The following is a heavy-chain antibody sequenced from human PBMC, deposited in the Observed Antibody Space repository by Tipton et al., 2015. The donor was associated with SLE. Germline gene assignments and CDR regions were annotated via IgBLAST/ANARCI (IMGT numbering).Heavy chain of an antibody. V-gene: IGHV4-38-2*02. D-gene: IGHD2-8*02. CDR2: IYHSGST. CDR1: GYSIGSGYY. CDR3: ARDVGGYNTGWFPYYFDY. Sequence: TLSLTCTVSGYSIGSGYYWGWIRQPPGKGLEWIGSIYHSGSTYYNPSLKSRVTISVDTSKNQFSLKLSSVTAADTAVYYCARDVGGYNTGWFPYYFDYWGQGTLVTVSS. J-gene: IGHJ4*02.